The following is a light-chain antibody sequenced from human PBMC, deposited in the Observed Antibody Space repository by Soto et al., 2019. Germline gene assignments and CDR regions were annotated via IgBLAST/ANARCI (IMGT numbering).Light chain of an antibody. CDR3: QQYNSYPWT. V-gene: IGKV1-5*03. CDR1: RNISSW. J-gene: IGKJ1*01. Sequence: DIQMTQSPSTLSASVGDRVTITCRASRNISSWLAWYQQKPGKAPKLLIYKASSLESGVPSRFSGSGSGTEFTLTISSLQPDDFATYYCQQYNSYPWTFGQGTKVDIK. CDR2: KAS.